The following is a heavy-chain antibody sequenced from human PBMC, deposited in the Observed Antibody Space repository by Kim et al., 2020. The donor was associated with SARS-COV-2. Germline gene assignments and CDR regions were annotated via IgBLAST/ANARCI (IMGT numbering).Heavy chain of an antibody. D-gene: IGHD3-10*01. Sequence: SFQGQVTISVDNSISTAYLQWSSLKPSDTAVYYCARAYGSGASRKKWFDPWGQGTLVTVSS. V-gene: IGHV5-51*01. J-gene: IGHJ5*02. CDR3: ARAYGSGASRKKWFDP.